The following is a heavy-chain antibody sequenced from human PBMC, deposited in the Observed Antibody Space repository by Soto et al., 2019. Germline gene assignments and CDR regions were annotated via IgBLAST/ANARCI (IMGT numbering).Heavy chain of an antibody. Sequence: GGSLRLSCAASGFTFSSYATSWVRQAPGKGLEWVSAISGSGGSTYYADSVKGRFTISRDNSKNTLYLQMNSLRAEDTAVYYCAKVRHRGTQGGYWGQGTLVTVSS. J-gene: IGHJ4*02. CDR1: GFTFSSYA. V-gene: IGHV3-23*01. D-gene: IGHD3-16*01. CDR3: AKVRHRGTQGGY. CDR2: ISGSGGST.